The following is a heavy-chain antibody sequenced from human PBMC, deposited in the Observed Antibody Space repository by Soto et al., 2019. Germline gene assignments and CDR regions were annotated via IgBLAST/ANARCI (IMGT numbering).Heavy chain of an antibody. Sequence: EVQLVESGGGLVQPGGSLRLSCAASGFTFINYWMSWVRQAPGKGLEWVAIIKQDGSDKFYVDSVKGRFTISRDNAKNSLYLQMNSLRTEDAAVYYCARNRDYAFDYWGRGTLVTVSS. J-gene: IGHJ4*02. CDR2: IKQDGSDK. CDR3: ARNRDYAFDY. D-gene: IGHD4-17*01. V-gene: IGHV3-7*01. CDR1: GFTFINYW.